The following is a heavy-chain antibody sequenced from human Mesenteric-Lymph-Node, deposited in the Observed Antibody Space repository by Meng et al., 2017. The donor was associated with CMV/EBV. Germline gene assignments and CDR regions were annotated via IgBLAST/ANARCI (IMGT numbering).Heavy chain of an antibody. D-gene: IGHD6-13*01. CDR1: GFTFSDYY. CDR2: NSSSGSTI. J-gene: IGHJ4*02. CDR3: AKLYSSSWTSPIDY. Sequence: GESLKISCAASGFTFSDYYMSWIRQAPGKGLEWAPYNSSSGSTIYYADSVKGRFTISRDNAKNSLFLQMNSLRAEDTAVYYCAKLYSSSWTSPIDYWGQGTLVTVSS. V-gene: IGHV3-11*01.